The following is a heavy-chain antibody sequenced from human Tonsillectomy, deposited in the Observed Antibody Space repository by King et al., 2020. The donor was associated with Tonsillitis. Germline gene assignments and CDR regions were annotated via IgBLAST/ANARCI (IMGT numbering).Heavy chain of an antibody. V-gene: IGHV1-69*12. CDR3: ARDNGRVGEATYGMDV. D-gene: IGHD3-10*01. Sequence: QLVQSGAEVKKPGSSVKVSCKASGSTFSSYAVSWVRQAPGQGLEWMGGIIPIFVTANYAQKFQGRVTITADESTSTAYMELSSLRSEDTAVYYCARDNGRVGEATYGMDVWGQGTTVTVSS. J-gene: IGHJ6*02. CDR2: IIPIFVTA. CDR1: GSTFSSYA.